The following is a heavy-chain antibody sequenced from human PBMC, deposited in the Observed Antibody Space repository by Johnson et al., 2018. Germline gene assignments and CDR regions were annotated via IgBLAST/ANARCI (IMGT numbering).Heavy chain of an antibody. Sequence: QVQLGESGGGVVQPGRSLSLSCAASGFTFSRYGIHWVRQAPGKGLEWVAVISYDGRNKYYADSVKGRFTISRDNSKNTLYLQMNSLRAEDTAVYYCAKDYGSDAGNSYYYYYYMDVWGKGTTVTVSS. V-gene: IGHV3-30*18. CDR1: GFTFSRYG. D-gene: IGHD4-23*01. CDR3: AKDYGSDAGNSYYYYYYMDV. CDR2: ISYDGRNK. J-gene: IGHJ6*03.